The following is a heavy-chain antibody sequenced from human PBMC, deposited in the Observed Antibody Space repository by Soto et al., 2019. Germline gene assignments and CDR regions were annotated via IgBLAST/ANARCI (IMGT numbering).Heavy chain of an antibody. CDR3: ARVRRVAASNYFDY. V-gene: IGHV4-59*01. CDR1: GGSISSYY. D-gene: IGHD6-13*01. Sequence: SETLSLTCTVSGGSISSYYWSWIRQPPGKGLEWIGYIYYSGSTNYNPSLKSRVTISVDTSKNQFSLKLSSVTAADTAVYYCARVRRVAASNYFDYWGQGTLVTVSS. J-gene: IGHJ4*02. CDR2: IYYSGST.